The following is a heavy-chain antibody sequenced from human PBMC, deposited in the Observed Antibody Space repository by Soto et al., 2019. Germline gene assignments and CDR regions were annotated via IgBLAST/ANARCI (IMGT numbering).Heavy chain of an antibody. V-gene: IGHV3-23*01. CDR3: AKEGLAYGMDA. J-gene: IGHJ6*02. CDR1: GFTFSSYA. CDR2: ISGGGDST. Sequence: GGSLRLSCAASGFTFSSYAMSWVRQAPGKGLEWVSAISGGGDSTYYADSVKGRFTISRDNSKNTLYVQMNSLRAEDTAVYYCAKEGLAYGMDAWGQGTKVTVSS.